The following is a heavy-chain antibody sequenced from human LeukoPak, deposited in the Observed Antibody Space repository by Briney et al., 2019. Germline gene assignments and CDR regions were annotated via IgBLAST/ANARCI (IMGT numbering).Heavy chain of an antibody. D-gene: IGHD3-16*01. V-gene: IGHV4-4*07. Sequence: SETLSLTCTVSGYSISSGYYWGWIRQPAGKGLEWIGRIYTSGSTNYNPSLKSRVTMSVDTSKNQFSLKLSSVTAADTAVYYCAREGYAWADYYYYMDVWGKGTTVTVSS. CDR2: IYTSGST. CDR3: AREGYAWADYYYYMDV. J-gene: IGHJ6*03. CDR1: GYSISSGYY.